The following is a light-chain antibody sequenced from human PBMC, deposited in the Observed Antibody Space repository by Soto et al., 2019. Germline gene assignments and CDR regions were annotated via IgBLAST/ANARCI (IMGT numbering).Light chain of an antibody. CDR2: AAS. Sequence: DIQMTQSPSSLSASVGDRVTITCRASQAIRNDVGWYQQKPGKAPKLLIYAASTLQSGVPSRFSGSGSGTDFTLTLNSLQPEDFATYYCQQGYSTPWTFGQGTKVEIK. CDR1: QAIRND. CDR3: QQGYSTPWT. J-gene: IGKJ1*01. V-gene: IGKV1-39*01.